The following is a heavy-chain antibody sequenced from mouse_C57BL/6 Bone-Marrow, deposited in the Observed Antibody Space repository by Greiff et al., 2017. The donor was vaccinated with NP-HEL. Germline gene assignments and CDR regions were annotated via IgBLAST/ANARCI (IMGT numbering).Heavy chain of an antibody. V-gene: IGHV3-1*01. CDR3: ARGQHLYYWYFDV. CDR1: GYSITSGYD. Sequence: EVQRVESGPGMVKPSQSLSLTCTVTGYSITSGYDWHWIRHFPGNKLEWMGYISYSGSTNYNPSLKSRISITHDTSKNHFFLKLNSVTTEDTATYYCARGQHLYYWYFDVWGTGTTVTVSS. J-gene: IGHJ1*03. CDR2: ISYSGST.